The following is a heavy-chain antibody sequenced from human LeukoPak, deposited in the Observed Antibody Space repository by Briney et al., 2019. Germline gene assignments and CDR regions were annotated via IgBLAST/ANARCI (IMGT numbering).Heavy chain of an antibody. CDR1: GGSISSSSYY. CDR3: ARHDFWSGSLFDY. Sequence: SETLSLTRTVSGGSISSSSYYWGWIRQPPGKGLEWIGSFYYSGSTYYNPSLKSRVTISVDTSKNQFSLKLSSVTAADTAVYYCARHDFWSGSLFDYWGQGTLVTVSS. J-gene: IGHJ4*02. CDR2: FYYSGST. D-gene: IGHD3-3*01. V-gene: IGHV4-39*01.